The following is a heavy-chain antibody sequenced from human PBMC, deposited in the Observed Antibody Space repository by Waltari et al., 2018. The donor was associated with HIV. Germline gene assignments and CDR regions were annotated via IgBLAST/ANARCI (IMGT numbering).Heavy chain of an antibody. V-gene: IGHV3-9*01. D-gene: IGHD3-10*01. CDR1: GFTFDDYA. Sequence: EVQLVESGGGLVQPGRSLRLSCAASGFTFDDYAMHWVRPAPGKGLEWVSGISWNSGSIGYADSVKGRFTISRDNAKNSLYLQMNSLRAEDTALYYCAKDRGFGELLSGGMDVWGQGTTVTVSS. CDR3: AKDRGFGELLSGGMDV. J-gene: IGHJ6*02. CDR2: ISWNSGSI.